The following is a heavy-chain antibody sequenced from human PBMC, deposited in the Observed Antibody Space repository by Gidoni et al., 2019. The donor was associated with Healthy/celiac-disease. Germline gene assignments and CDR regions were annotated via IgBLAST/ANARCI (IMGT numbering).Heavy chain of an antibody. J-gene: IGHJ4*02. CDR3: AKSGYYDFWSGYSFDY. D-gene: IGHD3-3*01. Sequence: EVQLLASGGGLVQPGGSLRLSCAASGFTFSRYAMSWVRQAPGKGLEWVSAISGSGGSTYYADSVKGRFTISRDNSKNTLYLQMNSLRAEDTAVYYCAKSGYYDFWSGYSFDYWGQGTLVTVSS. CDR2: ISGSGGST. CDR1: GFTFSRYA. V-gene: IGHV3-23*01.